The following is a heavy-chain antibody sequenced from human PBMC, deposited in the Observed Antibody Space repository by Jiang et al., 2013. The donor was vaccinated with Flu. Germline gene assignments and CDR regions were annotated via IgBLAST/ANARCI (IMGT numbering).Heavy chain of an antibody. J-gene: IGHJ2*01. D-gene: IGHD2/OR15-2a*01. V-gene: IGHV1-3*01. CDR3: ARDSSSEAYPLLLYYFDV. CDR2: INAGNGNT. Sequence: LEWMGWINAGNGNTKYSQKFQGRVTITRDTSASTVYMELSRLTSDDTAVYYCARDSSSEAYPLLLYYFDVWGRGTLVTVSS.